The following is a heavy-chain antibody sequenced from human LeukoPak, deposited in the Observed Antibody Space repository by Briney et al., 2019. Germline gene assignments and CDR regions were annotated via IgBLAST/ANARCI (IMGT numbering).Heavy chain of an antibody. J-gene: IGHJ4*02. CDR2: ICSSSSYI. CDR3: ARDLTYYYDSSGYSVIDY. CDR1: GFTFSSYS. Sequence: PGGSLRLSCAASGFTFSSYSMNWLGQAPGRGLAWVSSICSSSSYIYYADSVKGRFTISRDNAKNSLYLQTNSLRAEDTAVYYWARDLTYYYDSSGYSVIDYWGQGTLVTVAS. D-gene: IGHD3-22*01. V-gene: IGHV3-21*01.